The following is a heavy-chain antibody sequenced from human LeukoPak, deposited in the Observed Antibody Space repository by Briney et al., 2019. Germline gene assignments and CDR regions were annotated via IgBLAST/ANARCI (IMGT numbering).Heavy chain of an antibody. J-gene: IGHJ3*01. D-gene: IGHD6-13*01. CDR2: ITSNGRNT. CDR1: QFTFISYS. CDR3: ARERYSPGDDAFDL. V-gene: IGHV3-64*01. Sequence: PVGSLRLSRAASQFTFISYSMHCVRHAPARGLEYGSGITSNGRNTYYANSVKGRFNISRDNSKHTVYLQMGSLSPEDIAVYYCARERYSPGDDAFDLWGQGPMVSVS.